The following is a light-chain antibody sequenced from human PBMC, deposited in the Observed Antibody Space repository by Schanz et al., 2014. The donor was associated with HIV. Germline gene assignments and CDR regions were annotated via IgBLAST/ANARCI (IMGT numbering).Light chain of an antibody. V-gene: IGKV3-11*01. J-gene: IGKJ3*01. CDR2: DTS. CDR1: QSVGSN. Sequence: EIVVTQSPATLSLSPGEGATLSCRVSQSVGSNVAWYQQKVGQTPRLLIYDTSKRAIGIPARFSGSGSETDFTLTISALEPEDFAVYYCQQRSNWPLTITFGPGTKVDFK. CDR3: QQRSNWPLTIT.